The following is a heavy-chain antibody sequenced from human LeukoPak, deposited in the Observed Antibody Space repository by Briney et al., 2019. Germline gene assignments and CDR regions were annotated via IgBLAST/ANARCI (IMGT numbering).Heavy chain of an antibody. D-gene: IGHD2-15*01. CDR1: GYSISSGYY. J-gene: IGHJ4*02. Sequence: SETLSLTCTVSGYSISSGYYWGWIRPPPQKGLEWIGSIYHSGSTYYNPSLKSRVTISLDTSKNQFSLKLSSVTAADTAVYYCARHNTCSGGSCYSGPRHFDYWGQGTLVTVSS. CDR3: ARHNTCSGGSCYSGPRHFDY. CDR2: IYHSGST. V-gene: IGHV4-38-2*02.